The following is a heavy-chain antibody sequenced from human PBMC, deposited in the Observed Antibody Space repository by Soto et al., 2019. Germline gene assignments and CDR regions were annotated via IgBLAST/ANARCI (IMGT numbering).Heavy chain of an antibody. V-gene: IGHV3-23*01. CDR2: ISDRSGST. D-gene: IGHD1-26*01. CDR3: AKDHRAERCRGSHWAPAVDY. CDR1: GFSFSSYA. J-gene: IGHJ4*02. Sequence: GGSLRLSCVVSGFSFSSYALSWVRQAPGKGLEWVSGISDRSGSTSYAGSVKGRFSISRDSSKNTLYLQMDSLRVEDTAVYYCAKDHRAERCRGSHWAPAVDYWGQGTLVTVSS.